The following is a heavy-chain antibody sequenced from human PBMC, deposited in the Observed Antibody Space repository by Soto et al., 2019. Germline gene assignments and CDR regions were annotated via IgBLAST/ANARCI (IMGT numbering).Heavy chain of an antibody. CDR2: INHSGST. D-gene: IGHD3-9*01. CDR3: ARVERWNYYAILTGYRTPTWFDP. V-gene: IGHV4-34*01. CDR1: GGSFSGYY. Sequence: PSETLSLTCAVYGGSFSGYYWSWIRQPPGKGLEWIGEINHSGSTDYNPSLKSRVTISVDTCKNQFSLKLSSVTAADTAVYYCARVERWNYYAILTGYRTPTWFDPWGQGTLVTVSS. J-gene: IGHJ5*02.